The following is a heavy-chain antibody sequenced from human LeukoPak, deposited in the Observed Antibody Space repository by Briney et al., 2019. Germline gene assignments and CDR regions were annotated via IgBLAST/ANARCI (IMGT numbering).Heavy chain of an antibody. J-gene: IGHJ6*02. D-gene: IGHD2-2*01. CDR2: IYYSGST. Sequence: SETLSLTCTVSGGSISSYYWSWIRQPPGKGLEWIGYIYYSGSTYYSPSLKSRVTISVDTSKNQFSLKLSSVTAADTAVYYCARDCSSTSCYYYYGMDVWGQGTTVTVSS. CDR1: GGSISSYY. CDR3: ARDCSSTSCYYYYGMDV. V-gene: IGHV4-59*12.